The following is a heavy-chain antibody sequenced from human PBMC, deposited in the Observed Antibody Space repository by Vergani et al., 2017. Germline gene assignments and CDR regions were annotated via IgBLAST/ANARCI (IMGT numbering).Heavy chain of an antibody. Sequence: EVQLVESWGGLVQPGGSLRLSCAASGFTFSSYEMNWVRQAPGKGLELVSYISSSGSTIYYADSVKGRFTISRDNAKNSLYLQMNSLRAEDTAVYYCARAGTGYSSGDREFVDYWGQGTLVTVSS. CDR1: GFTFSSYE. CDR2: ISSSGSTI. D-gene: IGHD6-19*01. CDR3: ARAGTGYSSGDREFVDY. V-gene: IGHV3-48*03. J-gene: IGHJ4*02.